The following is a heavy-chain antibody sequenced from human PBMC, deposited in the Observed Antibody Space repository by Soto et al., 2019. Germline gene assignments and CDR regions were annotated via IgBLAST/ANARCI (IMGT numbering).Heavy chain of an antibody. J-gene: IGHJ1*01. V-gene: IGHV4-39*07. CDR1: GGSISSSSYY. D-gene: IGHD3-10*01. Sequence: SETLSLTCTVSGGSISSSSYYWGWIRQPPGKGLEWIGSIYYSGSTYYNPPLKSRVAISVDTSKNQFSLKLSSVTAADTAVYYCARTGSMLREGFQHWGQGALVTVSS. CDR3: ARTGSMLREGFQH. CDR2: IYYSGST.